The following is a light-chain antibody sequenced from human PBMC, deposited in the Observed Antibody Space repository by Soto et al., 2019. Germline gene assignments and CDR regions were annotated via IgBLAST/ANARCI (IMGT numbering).Light chain of an antibody. V-gene: IGKV3-20*01. CDR1: QSVSNNY. J-gene: IGKJ1*01. Sequence: EIVMTQSPATLSVSPGERATLSCRASQSVSNNYLAWYQQTPGQAPRLLIYGASNRATGIPDRFSGSGSGTDFTLTISRLEPEDFAVYYCQQYGSSGTFGQGTKVDIK. CDR2: GAS. CDR3: QQYGSSGT.